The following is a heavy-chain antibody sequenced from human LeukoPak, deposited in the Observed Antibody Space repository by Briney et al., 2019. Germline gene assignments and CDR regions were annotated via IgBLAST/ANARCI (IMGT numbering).Heavy chain of an antibody. J-gene: IGHJ5*02. V-gene: IGHV3-74*03. Sequence: GGSLRLSCAASGFTFSRHWMHWVRQAPGKGLVWVSRISPDGSSTKNADSVKGRFTISRDNARSTLFLQLNSLRAEDTAVYYCAREINKWFDPWGQGTLVTVSS. CDR1: GFTFSRHW. CDR2: ISPDGSST. CDR3: AREINKWFDP.